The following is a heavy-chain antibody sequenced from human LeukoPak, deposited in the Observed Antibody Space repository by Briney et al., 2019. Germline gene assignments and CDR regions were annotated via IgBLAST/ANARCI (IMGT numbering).Heavy chain of an antibody. CDR3: ASTVTTSSYYYYYYMDV. CDR1: GGSFSGYY. CDR2: INHSGRT. Sequence: SETLSLTCAVYGGSFSGYYWSWIRQPPGKGLEWIGEINHSGRTNYNPSLKSRVTISVDTSKNQFSLKLSSVTAADTAVYYCASTVTTSSYYYYYYMDVWGKGTTVTVSS. J-gene: IGHJ6*03. D-gene: IGHD4-11*01. V-gene: IGHV4-34*01.